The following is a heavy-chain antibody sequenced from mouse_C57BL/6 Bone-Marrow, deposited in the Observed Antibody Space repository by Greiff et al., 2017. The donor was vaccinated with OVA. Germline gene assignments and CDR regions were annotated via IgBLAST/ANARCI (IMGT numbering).Heavy chain of an antibody. CDR2: IDPSDSYT. V-gene: IGHV1-50*01. J-gene: IGHJ3*01. CDR3: ASAYYDYAWFAY. CDR1: GYTFTSYW. D-gene: IGHD2-4*01. Sequence: QVQLQQPGAELVKPGASVKMSCKASGYTFTSYWITWVKQRPGQGLEWIGEIDPSDSYTNYNQKFKGKATLTVDTSSSTAYMQLSSLTSEDSAVYYCASAYYDYAWFAYWGQGTLVTVSA.